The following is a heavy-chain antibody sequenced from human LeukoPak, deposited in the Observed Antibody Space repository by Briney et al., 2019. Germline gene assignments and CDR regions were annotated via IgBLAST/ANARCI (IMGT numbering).Heavy chain of an antibody. V-gene: IGHV3-43*02. J-gene: IGHJ3*02. CDR3: AKVSASSWLGAFDI. Sequence: GGSLRLSCAASGFTFDDYALHWVRQAPGKGLEWVSLISGDGGSTYYADSVKGRFTISRDNSKNSLYLQMNSLRTEDTALYYCAKVSASSWLGAFDIWGQGTVVTVSS. CDR1: GFTFDDYA. D-gene: IGHD6-13*01. CDR2: ISGDGGST.